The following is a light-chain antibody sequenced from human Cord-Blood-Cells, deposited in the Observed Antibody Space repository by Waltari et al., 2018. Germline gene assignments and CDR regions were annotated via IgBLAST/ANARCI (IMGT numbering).Light chain of an antibody. CDR1: SGSIASNY. V-gene: IGLV6-57*03. CDR2: EDN. CDR3: QSYDSSNSWV. J-gene: IGLJ3*02. Sequence: NFMLTQPHSVSESPGKTVTISCTRSSGSIASNYVQWSQQRPGSAPTTVIYEDNQRPSGVPDRFSGSIDSSSNSASLTISGLKTEDEADYYCQSYDSSNSWVFGGGTKLTVL.